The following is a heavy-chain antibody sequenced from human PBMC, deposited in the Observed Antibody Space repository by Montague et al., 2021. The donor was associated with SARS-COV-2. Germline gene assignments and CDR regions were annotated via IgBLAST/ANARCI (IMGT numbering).Heavy chain of an antibody. J-gene: IGHJ5*02. CDR2: INHSGST. V-gene: IGHV4-34*01. CDR1: GVSFSGYY. Sequence: SETLSLTCAVSGVSFSGYYWRWFRQPPARGLQWCGEINHSGSTNYNPSLKSRVTISVDKSKNQFSPRLSSVTAADTAVYYCARTHWQWLVLSRGWFDPWGQGTLVTVSA. D-gene: IGHD6-19*01. CDR3: ARTHWQWLVLSRGWFDP.